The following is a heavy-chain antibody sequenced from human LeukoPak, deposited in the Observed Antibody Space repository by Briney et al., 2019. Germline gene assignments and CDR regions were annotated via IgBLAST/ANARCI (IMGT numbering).Heavy chain of an antibody. CDR2: IYYSGST. J-gene: IGHJ5*02. CDR3: ARRSLSSRNWFDP. Sequence: SETLSLTCTVSGGSISSGDYYWSWVRQPPGKGLEWIGYIYYSGSTYYNPSLKSPVTISVDTSKNQFSLKLSSVTAADTAVYYCARRSLSSRNWFDPWGQGTLVTVSS. CDR1: GGSISSGDYY. V-gene: IGHV4-30-4*01.